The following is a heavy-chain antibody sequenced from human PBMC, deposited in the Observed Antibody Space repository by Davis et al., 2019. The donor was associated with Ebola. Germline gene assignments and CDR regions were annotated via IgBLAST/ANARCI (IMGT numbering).Heavy chain of an antibody. CDR3: ARGAPLGVRS. CDR2: IYYSGST. CDR1: GGSISSGGYY. V-gene: IGHV4-31*03. Sequence: LRLSCTVSGGSISSGGYYWSWIRQHPGKGLEWIGYIYYSGSTYYNPSLKSRVTISVDTSKNQFSLKLSSVTAADTAVYYCARGAPLGVRSWGQGTLVTVSS. D-gene: IGHD1-26*01. J-gene: IGHJ4*02.